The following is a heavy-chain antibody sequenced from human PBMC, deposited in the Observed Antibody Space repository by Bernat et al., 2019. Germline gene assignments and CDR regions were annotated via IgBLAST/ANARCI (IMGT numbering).Heavy chain of an antibody. V-gene: IGHV3-48*02. CDR2: ISSSSSTI. Sequence: EVQLVESGGGLVQSGGSLRLSCAASGFTFSSYSMNWVRQAPGKGMEWVSYISSSSSTIYYADSVKGRFTISRDNAKNSLYLQMNSLRDEDTAVYYCARNYSSSWSGNFDSWGQGTLVTVSS. CDR3: ARNYSSSWSGNFDS. J-gene: IGHJ4*02. CDR1: GFTFSSYS. D-gene: IGHD6-13*01.